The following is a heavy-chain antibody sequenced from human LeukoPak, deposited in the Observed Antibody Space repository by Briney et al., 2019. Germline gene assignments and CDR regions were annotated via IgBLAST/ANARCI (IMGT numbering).Heavy chain of an antibody. CDR1: GFTFDDYG. Sequence: AGGSLRLSCAASGFTFDDYGMSWVRQAPGKGLEWVSGINWNGRGAGYADSVKGRFTISRDNAKNSLYLQMNSLRAEDTAVYYCARNRYYYDSSGYYYVGGGSYYYYYMDVWGKGTTVTVSS. D-gene: IGHD3-22*01. CDR3: ARNRYYYDSSGYYYVGGGSYYYYYMDV. J-gene: IGHJ6*03. CDR2: INWNGRGA. V-gene: IGHV3-20*04.